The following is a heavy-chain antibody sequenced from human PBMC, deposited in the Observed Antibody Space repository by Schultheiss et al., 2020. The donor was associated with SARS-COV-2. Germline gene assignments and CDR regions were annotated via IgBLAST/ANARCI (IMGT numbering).Heavy chain of an antibody. Sequence: SVKVSCKASGGTFSSYAISWVRQAPGQGLEWMGRIIPILGIANYAQKFQGRVTMTTDTSTSTAYMELRSLRSDDTAVYYCAREGVYGDYRYWGQGTLVTVSS. V-gene: IGHV1-69*04. J-gene: IGHJ4*02. CDR1: GGTFSSYA. CDR2: IIPILGIA. CDR3: AREGVYGDYRY. D-gene: IGHD4-17*01.